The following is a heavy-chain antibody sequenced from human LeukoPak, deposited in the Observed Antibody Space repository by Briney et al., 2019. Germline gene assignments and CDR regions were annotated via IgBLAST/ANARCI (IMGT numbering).Heavy chain of an antibody. Sequence: GGSLRLSCAASGFTFSSYAMHWVRQAPGKGLEWVAVISYDGSNKYYADSVKGRFTISRDNSKNTLYLQMNSLRAEDTAVYYCARAGSGSYYEGRDYWGQGTLVTVSS. CDR2: ISYDGSNK. V-gene: IGHV3-30-3*01. D-gene: IGHD1-26*01. J-gene: IGHJ4*02. CDR1: GFTFSSYA. CDR3: ARAGSGSYYEGRDY.